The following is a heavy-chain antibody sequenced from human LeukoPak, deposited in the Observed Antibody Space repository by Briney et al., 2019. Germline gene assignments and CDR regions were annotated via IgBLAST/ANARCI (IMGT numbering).Heavy chain of an antibody. CDR3: ARDGSSGWYRWDDYYYYYMDV. CDR1: GYTFTIYA. Sequence: GASVTVSFKASGYTFTIYAMNWVRQAPGQGLEWMGWINTNTGNPTYAQGFTGRFVFSLDTSVSTAYLQISSLKAEDTAVYYCARDGSSGWYRWDDYYYYYMDVWGKGTTVTVSS. D-gene: IGHD6-19*01. J-gene: IGHJ6*03. CDR2: INTNTGNP. V-gene: IGHV7-4-1*02.